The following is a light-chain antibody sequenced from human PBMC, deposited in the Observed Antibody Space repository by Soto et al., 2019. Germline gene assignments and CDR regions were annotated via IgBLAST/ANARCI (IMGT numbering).Light chain of an antibody. CDR1: SSDVGGYNY. J-gene: IGLJ1*01. CDR3: RSYAGSNISYV. Sequence: QSVLTQPPSASGSPGQSVTISCTGTSSDVGGYNYVSWYQQHPGKAPKLMIYEVSKRPSGVPDRFSGSKSGNTASLTVSGLQAEDEADYECRSYAGSNISYVFGNGTNFTVL. CDR2: EVS. V-gene: IGLV2-8*01.